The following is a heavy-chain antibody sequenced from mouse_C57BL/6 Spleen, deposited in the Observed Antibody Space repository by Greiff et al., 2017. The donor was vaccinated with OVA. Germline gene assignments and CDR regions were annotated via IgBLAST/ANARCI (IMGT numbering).Heavy chain of an antibody. CDR2: ISDGGSYT. D-gene: IGHD1-1*01. CDR1: GFTFSSYA. V-gene: IGHV5-4*01. CDR3: ARDYYGSSYWYFDV. J-gene: IGHJ1*03. Sequence: EVQRVESGGGLVKPGGSLKLSCAASGFTFSSYAMSWVRQTPEKRLAWVATISDGGSYTYYPDNVKGRFTISRDNAKHNLYLQMSHLKSEDTAMYYCARDYYGSSYWYFDVWGTGTTVTVSS.